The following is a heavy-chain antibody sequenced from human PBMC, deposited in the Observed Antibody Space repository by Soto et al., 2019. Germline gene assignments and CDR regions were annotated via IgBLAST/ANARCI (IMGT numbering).Heavy chain of an antibody. CDR1: GYTFTSYG. CDR3: ARLGIATPYYYGMDV. CDR2: ISAYNGNA. D-gene: IGHD6-13*01. Sequence: ASVKVSCKASGYTFTSYGISWVRQAPGQGLEWMGWISAYNGNANYAQKLQGRVTMTTDTSTSTAYMELRSLRSDGTAVYYCARLGIATPYYYGMDVWGQGTTVTVSS. V-gene: IGHV1-18*01. J-gene: IGHJ6*02.